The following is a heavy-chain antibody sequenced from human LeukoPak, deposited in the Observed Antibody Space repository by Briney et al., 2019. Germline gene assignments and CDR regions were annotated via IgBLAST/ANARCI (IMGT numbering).Heavy chain of an antibody. CDR2: IFYSGNT. V-gene: IGHV4-39*02. Sequence: PSETLSLTCTVSGGSISSSSYYWGWIRQPPGKGLEWIESIFYSGNTYYNASLKSRVTISVDTSKNHFSLKLSSVTSADTAVYYCARRSSGGGLFDYWGQGTLVTVSS. CDR1: GGSISSSSYY. J-gene: IGHJ4*02. CDR3: ARRSSGGGLFDY. D-gene: IGHD6-19*01.